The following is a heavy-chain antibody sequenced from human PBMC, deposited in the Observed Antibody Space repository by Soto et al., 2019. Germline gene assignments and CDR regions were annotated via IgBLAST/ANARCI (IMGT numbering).Heavy chain of an antibody. CDR2: INLSADRT. J-gene: IGHJ5*02. Sequence: GASVKVSCTASGYIFTNYYIHWVRQAPGQGLEWMGIINLSADRTSYAQKFQGRVTITRDTSASTAYMELSSLRSEDTAVYYCARDRITMVRGVIVNWFDPWGQGTLVTVSS. CDR1: GYIFTNYY. V-gene: IGHV1-46*01. D-gene: IGHD3-10*01. CDR3: ARDRITMVRGVIVNWFDP.